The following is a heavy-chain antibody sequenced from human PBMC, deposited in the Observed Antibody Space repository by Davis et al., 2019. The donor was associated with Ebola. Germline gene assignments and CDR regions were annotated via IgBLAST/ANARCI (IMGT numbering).Heavy chain of an antibody. CDR1: GFIFSNYW. CDR3: ARDLLVATLDY. CDR2: IKQDGSEK. V-gene: IGHV3-7*01. J-gene: IGHJ4*02. Sequence: GESLKISCAASGFIFSNYWMSWVRQAPGKGLEWAANIKQDGSEKYYVDSVKGRFTISRDNAKNSLYLQMNSLRAEDTAVYYCARDLLVATLDYWGQGTLVTVSS. D-gene: IGHD5-12*01.